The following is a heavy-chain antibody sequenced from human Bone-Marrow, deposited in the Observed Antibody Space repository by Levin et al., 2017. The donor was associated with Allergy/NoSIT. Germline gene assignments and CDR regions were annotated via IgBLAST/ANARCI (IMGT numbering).Heavy chain of an antibody. CDR2: IYYSGST. J-gene: IGHJ3*02. CDR3: ARGFITMVRGVDAFDI. D-gene: IGHD3-10*01. V-gene: IGHV4-59*01. CDR1: GGSISSYY. Sequence: SETLSLTCTVSGGSISSYYWSWIRQPPGKGLEWIGYIYYSGSTNYNPSLKSRVTISVDTSKNQFSLKLSSVTAADTAVYYCARGFITMVRGVDAFDIWGQGTMVTVSS.